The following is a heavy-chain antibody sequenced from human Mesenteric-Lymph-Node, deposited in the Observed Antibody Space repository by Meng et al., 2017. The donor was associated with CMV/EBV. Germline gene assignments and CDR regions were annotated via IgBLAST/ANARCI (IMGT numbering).Heavy chain of an antibody. Sequence: GESLKISCAASGFTVSSNSMSWVRQAPGKGLEWVSVIYSGGNTFYADSVKGRFTISRDNSKNTLYLQMNSLRAEDTAVYYCARDRWSYYYFDYWGQGTLVTVSS. D-gene: IGHD2-15*01. CDR1: GFTVSSNS. CDR3: ARDRWSYYYFDY. V-gene: IGHV3-53*05. J-gene: IGHJ4*02. CDR2: IYSGGNT.